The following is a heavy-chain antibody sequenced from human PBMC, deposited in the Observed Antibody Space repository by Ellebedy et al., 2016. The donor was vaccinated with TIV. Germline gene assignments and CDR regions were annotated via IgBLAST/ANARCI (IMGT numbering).Heavy chain of an antibody. CDR3: ARVPCSITTCDYYYMDV. CDR2: IFTRGSF. D-gene: IGHD2/OR15-2a*01. V-gene: IGHV4-4*07. CDR1: GCSVSRYF. Sequence: ESLKISCTVSGCSVSRYFWRWIRQPAGKGLGWIGRIFTRGSFNYNPSLMSRVTMSVVTSKNQISLRLNSVTAADTAVYYCARVPCSITTCDYYYMDVWGKGTTVTVSS. J-gene: IGHJ6*03.